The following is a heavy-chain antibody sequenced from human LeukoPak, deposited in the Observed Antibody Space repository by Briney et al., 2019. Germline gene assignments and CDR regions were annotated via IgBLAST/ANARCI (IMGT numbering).Heavy chain of an antibody. CDR1: GFTFSSYA. Sequence: GGSLRLSCAASGFTFSSYAMSWVRQAPGKGLEWVSAISGSGGSTYYADSVKGRFTISRDNSKNTLYLQMNSLRAEDTAVYYCAKDLLTTVVTPSGWFDPWGQGTLVTVSS. CDR3: AKDLLTTVVTPSGWFDP. D-gene: IGHD4-23*01. J-gene: IGHJ5*02. V-gene: IGHV3-23*01. CDR2: ISGSGGST.